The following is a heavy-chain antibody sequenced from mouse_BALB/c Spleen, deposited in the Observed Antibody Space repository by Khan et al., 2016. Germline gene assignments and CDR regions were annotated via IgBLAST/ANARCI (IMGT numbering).Heavy chain of an antibody. CDR3: ARAPYEYDVGFAY. CDR1: GFNIKDTY. D-gene: IGHD2-4*01. J-gene: IGHJ3*01. V-gene: IGHV14-3*02. CDR2: IDPANGNT. Sequence: VQLQQSGAELVKPGASVKLSCTASGFNIKDTYMHWVKQRPEQGLEWIGRIDPANGNTKYDPKFQGKATITADKSSNTAYLQLSSLTSEVTAVYYCARAPYEYDVGFAYWGQGTLVTVSA.